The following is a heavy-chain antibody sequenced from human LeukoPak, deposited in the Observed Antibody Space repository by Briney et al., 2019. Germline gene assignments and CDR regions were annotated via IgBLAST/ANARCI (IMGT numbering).Heavy chain of an antibody. D-gene: IGHD6-19*01. CDR2: INPNSGGT. Sequence: ASVKVSCKASGYTFTGYYMHWVRQAPGQGLEGMGWINPNSGGTNYAQKFQGRVTMTRDTSISTAYMELSRPRSDDTAVYYCAREWLKNYYYGMDVWGQGGKVTDSS. CDR3: AREWLKNYYYGMDV. CDR1: GYTFTGYY. V-gene: IGHV1-2*02. J-gene: IGHJ6*02.